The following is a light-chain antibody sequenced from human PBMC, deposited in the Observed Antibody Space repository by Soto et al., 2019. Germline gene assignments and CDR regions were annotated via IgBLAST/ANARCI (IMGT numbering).Light chain of an antibody. CDR1: SSDVGGYNH. V-gene: IGLV2-14*01. CDR3: SSYTSSTTLGV. Sequence: QSALTQPASVSGSPGQSITISCTGTSSDVGGYNHVSWYQQHPGRAPKLMIYDVSNWPSGVSNRFSGSKSGNTASLTISGLQAEDEADYYCSSYTSSTTLGVFGTGTKLTVL. J-gene: IGLJ1*01. CDR2: DVS.